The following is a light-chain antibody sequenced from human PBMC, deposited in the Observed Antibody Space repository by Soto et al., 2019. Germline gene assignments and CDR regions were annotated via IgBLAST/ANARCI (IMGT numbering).Light chain of an antibody. CDR2: GAS. Sequence: EIVLTQSPGTLSLSPGERATLSCRARQSVSNTYLAWFQQKPGQAPRLLIYGASSRATDIPDRFSGSGSGTDFTLTISRLEPEDVAVYYCQQYGSSSITFGQGTRLEIK. CDR1: QSVSNTY. V-gene: IGKV3-20*01. J-gene: IGKJ5*01. CDR3: QQYGSSSIT.